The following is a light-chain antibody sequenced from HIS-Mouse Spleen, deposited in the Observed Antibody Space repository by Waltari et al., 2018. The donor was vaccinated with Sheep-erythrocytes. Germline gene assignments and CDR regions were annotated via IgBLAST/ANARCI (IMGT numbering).Light chain of an antibody. CDR1: SSDVGSYNL. CDR2: EGS. Sequence: QSALTQPASVSGSPGQSITISCTGTSSDVGSYNLVPWYQQHPGKAPKLRIYEGSKRPSGVSNRVSGSKSGNTASLTISGLQAEDEADYYCCSYAGSSTPWVFGGGTKLTVL. CDR3: CSYAGSSTPWV. V-gene: IGLV2-23*01. J-gene: IGLJ3*02.